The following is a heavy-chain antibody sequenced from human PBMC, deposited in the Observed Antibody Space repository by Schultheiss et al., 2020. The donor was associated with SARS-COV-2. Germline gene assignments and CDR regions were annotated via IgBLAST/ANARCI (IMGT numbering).Heavy chain of an antibody. CDR2: IIPILGIA. CDR1: GYTFTSYG. V-gene: IGHV1-69*04. Sequence: SVKVSCKASGYTFTSYGISWVRQAPGQGLEWMGRIIPILGIANYAQKFQGRVTITADKSTSTAYMELSSLRSEDTAVYYCARESGPFDYWGQGTLVTVSS. CDR3: ARESGPFDY. J-gene: IGHJ4*02.